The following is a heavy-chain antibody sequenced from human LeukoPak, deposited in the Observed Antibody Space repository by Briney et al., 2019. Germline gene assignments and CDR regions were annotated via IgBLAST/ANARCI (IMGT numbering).Heavy chain of an antibody. CDR2: IWYDGSNK. J-gene: IGHJ6*02. V-gene: IGHV3-33*01. D-gene: IGHD6-13*01. CDR1: GFTFSSYG. CDR3: AREYQQQLRGYGMDV. Sequence: PGGSLRLSCAASGFTFSSYGMHWVRQALGKGLEWVAVIWYDGSNKYYADSVKGRFTISRDNSKNTLYLQMNSLRAEDTAVYYCAREYQQQLRGYGMDVWGQGTTVTVSS.